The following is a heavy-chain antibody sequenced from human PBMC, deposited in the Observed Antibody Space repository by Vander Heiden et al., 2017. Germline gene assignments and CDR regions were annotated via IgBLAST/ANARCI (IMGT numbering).Heavy chain of an antibody. CDR1: GGSISGSGYC. CDR3: GRLGTTVTTRYFDY. CDR2: IYYSGST. D-gene: IGHD4-17*01. J-gene: IGHJ4*02. Sequence: QLQLQESGPGLVKPSETLSLTRTVSGGSISGSGYCWGWIGQPPGKGLEWIGSIYYSGSTSYNPSFKNRVTISVDTSKNRFSLKLSSVTAADTAVYYCGRLGTTVTTRYFDYWGQGTLVTVSS. V-gene: IGHV4-39*01.